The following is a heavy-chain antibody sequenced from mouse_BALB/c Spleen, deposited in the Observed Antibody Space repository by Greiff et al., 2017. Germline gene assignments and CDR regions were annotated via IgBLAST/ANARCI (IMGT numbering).Heavy chain of an antibody. D-gene: IGHD2-1*01. CDR1: GYTFTSYW. CDR2: IYPGDGDT. CDR3: ARGNYGY. Sequence: QVQLKQSGAELARPGASVKLSCKASGYTFTSYWMQWVKQRPGQGLEWIGAIYPGDGDTRYTQKFKGKATLTADKSSSTAYMQLSSLASEDSAVYYCARGNYGYWGQGTTLTVSS. J-gene: IGHJ2*01. V-gene: IGHV1-87*01.